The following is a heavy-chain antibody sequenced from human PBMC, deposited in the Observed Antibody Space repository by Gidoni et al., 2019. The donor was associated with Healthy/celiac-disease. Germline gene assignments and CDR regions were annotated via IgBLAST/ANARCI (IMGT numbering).Heavy chain of an antibody. J-gene: IGHJ4*02. D-gene: IGHD2-2*01. CDR3: AKRFQRSYFAY. CDR1: GFTFSSYA. Sequence: EVQLLESGGGLVQPGGSLRLSCAASGFTFSSYAMSWVRQAPGKGLEWVSAISGSGGSTYSADSVKGRFTISRDNSKNTLYLQRNSLRAEDTAVYYCAKRFQRSYFAYWGQGTLVTVSS. V-gene: IGHV3-23*01. CDR2: ISGSGGST.